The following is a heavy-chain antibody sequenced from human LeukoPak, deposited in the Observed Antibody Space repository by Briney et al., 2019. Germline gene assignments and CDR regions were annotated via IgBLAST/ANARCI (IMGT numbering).Heavy chain of an antibody. V-gene: IGHV3-33*01. Sequence: PGGSLRLSCAASGFTFSSYGMHWVRQAPGKGLEWVAVIWYDGSNKYYADSVKGRFTISRDNSKNTLYLQMNSLRAEDTAVYYCARERPPYSSSPDLNYWGQGTLVTVSS. CDR3: ARERPPYSSSPDLNY. CDR2: IWYDGSNK. CDR1: GFTFSSYG. J-gene: IGHJ4*02. D-gene: IGHD6-13*01.